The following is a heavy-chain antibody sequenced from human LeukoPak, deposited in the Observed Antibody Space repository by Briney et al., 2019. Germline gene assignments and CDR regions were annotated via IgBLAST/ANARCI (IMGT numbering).Heavy chain of an antibody. CDR1: GYTFTSYY. Sequence: ASVKVSCKASGYTFTSYYMHWVRQAPGQGLEWMGIINPGGGSTSYAQKFQGRVTMTRDTSTSTVYMELSSLRSEDTAVYYCARGVPVVTAIPVNFDYWGQGTLVTVSS. D-gene: IGHD2-21*02. CDR3: ARGVPVVTAIPVNFDY. V-gene: IGHV1-46*01. CDR2: INPGGGST. J-gene: IGHJ4*02.